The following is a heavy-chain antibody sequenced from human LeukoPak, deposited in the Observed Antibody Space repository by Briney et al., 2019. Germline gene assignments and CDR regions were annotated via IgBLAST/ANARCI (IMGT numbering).Heavy chain of an antibody. Sequence: GGSLRLSCAASGFTFTTHGMRWVRQAPGKGLMWVSVFSDSGGSTYYADSVKGRFTISRDNSKNTLYLQMNSLRADDTAVYYCAKLSGSSCYSPGSYWGQGTLVTVSS. V-gene: IGHV3-23*01. J-gene: IGHJ4*02. CDR1: GFTFTTHG. D-gene: IGHD2-15*01. CDR2: FSDSGGST. CDR3: AKLSGSSCYSPGSY.